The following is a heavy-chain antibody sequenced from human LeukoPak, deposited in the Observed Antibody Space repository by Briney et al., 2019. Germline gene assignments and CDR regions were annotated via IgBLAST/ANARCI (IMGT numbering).Heavy chain of an antibody. CDR2: IYYSGST. V-gene: IGHV4-59*01. D-gene: IGHD5-18*01. CDR1: GGSISSYY. CDR3: ARGAAEYSYG. Sequence: SETLSLTCTVSGGSISSYYWSWIRQPPGKGLEWIGHIYYSGSTNYNPSLKSRVTISIDTSKNQFSLRLSSVTAADTAVYYCARGAAEYSYGWGQGTLVTVSS. J-gene: IGHJ4*02.